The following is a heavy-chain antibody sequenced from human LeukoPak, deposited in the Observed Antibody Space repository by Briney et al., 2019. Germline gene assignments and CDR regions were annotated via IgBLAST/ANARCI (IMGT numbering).Heavy chain of an antibody. CDR3: ASLQEVGPDY. J-gene: IGHJ4*02. V-gene: IGHV4-39*01. CDR1: GGSISSSSYY. Sequence: SETLSLTCTASGGSISSSSYYWGWIRQPPGKGLEWIGSIYYSGSTYYNPSLKSRVTISVDTSKNQFSLKLSSVTAADTAVYYCASLQEVGPDYWGQGTLVTVSS. CDR2: IYYSGST.